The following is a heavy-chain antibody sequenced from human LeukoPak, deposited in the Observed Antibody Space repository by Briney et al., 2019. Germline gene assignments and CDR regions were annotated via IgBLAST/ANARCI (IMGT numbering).Heavy chain of an antibody. J-gene: IGHJ4*02. Sequence: PGGSLRLSCAASGFTFSTYSMSWARQAPGKGLEWVANIKQDGSEKYYVDSVKGRFTISRDNAKNSLYLQMNSLRVEDTAVYYCARRAHVTFGGVIDPFDYWGQGTLVTVSS. CDR1: GFTFSTYS. V-gene: IGHV3-7*01. CDR3: ARRAHVTFGGVIDPFDY. CDR2: IKQDGSEK. D-gene: IGHD3-16*02.